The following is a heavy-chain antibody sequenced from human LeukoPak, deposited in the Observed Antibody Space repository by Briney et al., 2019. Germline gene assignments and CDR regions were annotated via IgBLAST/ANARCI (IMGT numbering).Heavy chain of an antibody. V-gene: IGHV1-8*01. CDR2: MNPNSGNT. CDR3: ARDFLYDSSGMFDY. J-gene: IGHJ4*02. Sequence: ASVKVSCKASGYTFTSHDINWVRQASGQGLEWMGWMNPNSGNTGYAQKFQGRVTMTRNTSISTAYMELSSLRSEDTAVYYCARDFLYDSSGMFDYWGQGTLVTVSS. CDR1: GYTFTSHD. D-gene: IGHD3-22*01.